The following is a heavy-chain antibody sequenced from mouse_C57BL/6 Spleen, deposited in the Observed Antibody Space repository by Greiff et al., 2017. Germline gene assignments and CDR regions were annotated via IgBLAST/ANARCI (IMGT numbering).Heavy chain of an antibody. CDR3: ARHTGHGYSNYDAMDY. Sequence: QVQLQQSGAELVKPGASVKLSCKASGYTFTEYTIHWVKQRSGQGLEWIGWFYPGSGSIKYNEKFKDKDTLTADTSSSTVYMELSRLTSEDSAIYFCARHTGHGYSNYDAMDYWGQGTSVTVSS. D-gene: IGHD2-5*01. CDR2: FYPGSGSI. CDR1: GYTFTEYT. V-gene: IGHV1-62-2*01. J-gene: IGHJ4*01.